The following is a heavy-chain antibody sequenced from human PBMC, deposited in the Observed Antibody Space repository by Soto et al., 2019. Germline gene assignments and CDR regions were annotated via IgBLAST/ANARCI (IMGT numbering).Heavy chain of an antibody. J-gene: IGHJ6*02. CDR3: ARSPLLWFGELLSRRGYYYYGMDV. CDR1: GFSLSNARMG. CDR2: IFSNDEK. D-gene: IGHD3-10*01. V-gene: IGHV2-26*01. Sequence: QVTLKESGPVLVKPTETLTLTCTVSGFSLSNARMGVSWIRQPPGKALEWLAHIFSNDEKSYSTSLKSRLTISKDTSKSQVVLTMTNMDPVDTATYYCARSPLLWFGELLSRRGYYYYGMDVWGQGTTVTVSS.